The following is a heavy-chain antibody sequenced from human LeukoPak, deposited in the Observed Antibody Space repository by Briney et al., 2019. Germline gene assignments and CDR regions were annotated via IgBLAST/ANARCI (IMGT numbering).Heavy chain of an antibody. CDR1: GGSISSASNY. CDR3: ARSTDGTTSSGWYVDY. CDR2: IYYSGST. V-gene: IGHV4-39*01. Sequence: SETLSLTCAVSGGSISSASNYWGWIRQPPGKGLEWIGTIYYSGSTYYNPSFKSRVTISIDTSKNQFSLRLSSVTAADTAVFYCARSTDGTTSSGWYVDYWGQGTLVTVSS. J-gene: IGHJ4*02. D-gene: IGHD6-19*01.